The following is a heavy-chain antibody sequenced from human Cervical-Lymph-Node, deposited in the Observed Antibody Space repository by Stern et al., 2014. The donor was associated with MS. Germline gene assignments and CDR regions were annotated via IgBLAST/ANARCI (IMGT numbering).Heavy chain of an antibody. CDR3: SKDTYGPEDF. J-gene: IGHJ4*02. CDR2: MNRGGTST. Sequence: EVQLVESGGGLVQPGGSLTLSCVASGFSIRSYWVHWVRQGPGRRLEVVARMNRGGTSTDHAVSVRGRFTISRDNARNTLYLQMHSLRAEDAAVYYGSKDTYGPEDFWGQGTSVTVSS. D-gene: IGHD3-10*01. V-gene: IGHV3-74*02. CDR1: GFSIRSYW.